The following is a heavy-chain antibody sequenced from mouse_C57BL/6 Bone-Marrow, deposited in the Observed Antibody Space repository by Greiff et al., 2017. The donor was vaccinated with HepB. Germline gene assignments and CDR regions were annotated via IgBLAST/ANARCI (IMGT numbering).Heavy chain of an antibody. CDR3: ARGDYYDYAFDY. CDR2: ISYDGSN. CDR1: GYSITSGYY. Sequence: EVKLQESGPGLVKPSQSLSLTCSVTGYSITSGYYWNWIRQFPGNKLEWMGYISYDGSNNYNPSLKNRISITRDTSKNQFFLKLNSVTTEDTATYYCARGDYYDYAFDYWGQGTTLTVSS. J-gene: IGHJ2*01. D-gene: IGHD2-4*01. V-gene: IGHV3-6*01.